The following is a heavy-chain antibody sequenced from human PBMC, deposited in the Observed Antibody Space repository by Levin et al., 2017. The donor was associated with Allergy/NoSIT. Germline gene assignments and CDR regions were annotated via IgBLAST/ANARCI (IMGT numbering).Heavy chain of an antibody. CDR3: TADFLYHYMGV. CDR2: IKSQPDGGTT. Sequence: GESLKISCVDSGLTFRTAWMTWVRQPPGKGLEWVGRIKSQPDGGTTDYAAPVKGRFIISRDDSRNTLYLQMNSLKTEDTAVYYCTADFLYHYMGVWSTGTTVTISS. J-gene: IGHJ6*03. CDR1: GLTFRTAW. V-gene: IGHV3-15*01.